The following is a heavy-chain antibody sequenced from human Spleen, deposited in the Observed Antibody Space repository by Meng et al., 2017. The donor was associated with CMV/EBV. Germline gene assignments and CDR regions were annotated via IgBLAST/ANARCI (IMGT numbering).Heavy chain of an antibody. CDR2: INHSGST. CDR1: GGSFSGYY. CDR3: ARRDGRCLDY. Sequence: QVQLQGAGTGLVKPSETLSLTFTVSGGSFSGYYWSWIRQPPGKGLEWIGEINHSGSTNYNPSLKSRVTISVDTSKNQFSLKLSSVTAADTAVYYCARRDGRCLDYWGQGTLVTVSS. J-gene: IGHJ4*02. D-gene: IGHD5-24*01. V-gene: IGHV4-34*01.